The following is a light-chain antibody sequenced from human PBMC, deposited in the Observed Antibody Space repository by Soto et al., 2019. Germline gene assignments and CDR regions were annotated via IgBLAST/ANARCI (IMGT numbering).Light chain of an antibody. J-gene: IGLJ2*01. V-gene: IGLV1-44*01. Sequence: QSVLTQPPSRSGTPGQRVTISCSGSSSNIGSNTINWYLQLPGTAPKLLIYGNNLRPSGVPDRFSGSKSGTSASLAISGLQSQDEADYYCAAWDDSLIGVVFGGGTKLTVL. CDR3: AAWDDSLIGVV. CDR2: GNN. CDR1: SSNIGSNT.